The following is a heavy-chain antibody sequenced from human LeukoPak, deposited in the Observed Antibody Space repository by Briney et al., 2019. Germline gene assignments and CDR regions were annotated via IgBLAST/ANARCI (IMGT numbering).Heavy chain of an antibody. D-gene: IGHD3-9*01. V-gene: IGHV1-8*03. Sequence: ASVKVSCKASGYTFTSYDINWVRQATGQGLEWMGWMNPNSGNTGYAQKFQGRVTITRNTSISTAYMELSSLRSEDTAVYYCARALLTNDAFDIWGQGTMVTVSS. CDR3: ARALLTNDAFDI. CDR1: GYTFTSYD. CDR2: MNPNSGNT. J-gene: IGHJ3*02.